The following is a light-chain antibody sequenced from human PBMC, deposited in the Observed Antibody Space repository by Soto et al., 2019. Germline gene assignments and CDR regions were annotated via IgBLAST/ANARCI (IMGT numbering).Light chain of an antibody. J-gene: IGLJ1*01. CDR2: EVT. Sequence: QFVLAQPASVSGSPEQSITISCTGTSSDAGTYNLASWYQQHPGKAPKLIIYEVTERPSGISNRFSGSKFGNTASLTISGLLPEDEADYYCCSYGGSSTFPYVFGTGTKVTV. CDR3: CSYGGSSTFPYV. CDR1: SSDAGTYNL. V-gene: IGLV2-23*02.